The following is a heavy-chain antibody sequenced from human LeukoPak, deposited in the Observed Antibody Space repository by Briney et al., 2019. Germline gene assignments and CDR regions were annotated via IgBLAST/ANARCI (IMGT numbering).Heavy chain of an antibody. J-gene: IGHJ4*02. V-gene: IGHV3-48*04. CDR3: ARDLGRDRYFDT. D-gene: IGHD5-24*01. CDR2: ISGGSDTI. CDR1: GFTFSPYP. Sequence: GGSLRLSCAASGFTFSPYPMNWVRQAPGKGLEWVSYISGGSDTIHYADSVKGRFTISRDNAKNSLYLQMNSLRAEDTAVYYCARDLGRDRYFDTWGQGTLVTVSS.